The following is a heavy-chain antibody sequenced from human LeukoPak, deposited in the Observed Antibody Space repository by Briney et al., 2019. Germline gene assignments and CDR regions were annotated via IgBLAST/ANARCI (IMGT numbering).Heavy chain of an antibody. Sequence: ASVKVTCKASGGTFSSYTISWVRQAPGQGLEWMGRIIPILGIANYAQKFQGRVTITADKSTSTAYMELSSLRSEDTAVYYCARWGTEAYCGGDCYSRLECFQHWGQGTLVTVSS. V-gene: IGHV1-69*02. J-gene: IGHJ1*01. D-gene: IGHD2-21*02. CDR1: GGTFSSYT. CDR3: ARWGTEAYCGGDCYSRLECFQH. CDR2: IIPILGIA.